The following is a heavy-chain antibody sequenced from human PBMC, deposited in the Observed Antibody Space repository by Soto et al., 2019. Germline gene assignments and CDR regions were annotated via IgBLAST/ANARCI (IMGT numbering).Heavy chain of an antibody. V-gene: IGHV4-31*03. CDR3: ARAVYSNHVY. Sequence: QVQLQESGPGLVKPSQTLSLTCTVSGASISSGSYYWSWIRQLPGKGLEWIGYISNSGSTYYNPSLKSRVTISVYTSKNQFSLRVSSVTAADTAVYYCARAVYSNHVYWGQGTLVTVSS. CDR2: ISNSGST. D-gene: IGHD4-4*01. J-gene: IGHJ4*02. CDR1: GASISSGSYY.